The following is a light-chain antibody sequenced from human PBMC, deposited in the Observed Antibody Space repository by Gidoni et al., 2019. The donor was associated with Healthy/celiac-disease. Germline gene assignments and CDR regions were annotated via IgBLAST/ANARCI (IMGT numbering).Light chain of an antibody. CDR1: QTLSSHS. CDR3: QQYGGSPLT. J-gene: IGKJ4*01. CDR2: GAS. Sequence: ELVFTQSTGTLSLSPGERATLSCRASQTLSSHSVAWYQHKPGQAPRLVIYGASSRATGIPDRFSGSGSGTDFTLIITRLEPEDFALYYCQQYGGSPLTFGGGTKIE. V-gene: IGKV3-20*01.